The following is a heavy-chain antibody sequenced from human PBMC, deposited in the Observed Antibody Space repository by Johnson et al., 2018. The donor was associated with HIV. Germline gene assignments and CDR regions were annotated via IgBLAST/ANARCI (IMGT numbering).Heavy chain of an antibody. Sequence: VQLVESGGGLVQPGGSLRLSCAASGFTVSSNYMSWVRQAPGKGLEWVANIKQDGSEKYYVDSVKGRFTISRDNSKNSLYLQMNSLRTEDTALYYCAKGGTVTTDAFDIWGQGTMVTVSS. D-gene: IGHD4-17*01. CDR1: GFTVSSNY. V-gene: IGHV3-7*03. CDR2: IKQDGSEK. CDR3: AKGGTVTTDAFDI. J-gene: IGHJ3*02.